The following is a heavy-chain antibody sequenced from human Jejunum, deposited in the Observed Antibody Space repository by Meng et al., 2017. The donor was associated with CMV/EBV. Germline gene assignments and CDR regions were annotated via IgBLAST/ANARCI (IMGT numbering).Heavy chain of an antibody. V-gene: IGHV3-23*01. D-gene: IGHD5-24*01. J-gene: IGHJ4*02. Sequence: SRSCTASVFSFASCALSLVRRPPGKWLEWVSTIKYSGTSTFYTDCVCGRFTVSRDNPENTRYLQMNSLRPEDTARYYCARDWQLDYWGQGILVTVSS. CDR2: IKYSGTST. CDR3: ARDWQLDY. CDR1: VFSFASCA.